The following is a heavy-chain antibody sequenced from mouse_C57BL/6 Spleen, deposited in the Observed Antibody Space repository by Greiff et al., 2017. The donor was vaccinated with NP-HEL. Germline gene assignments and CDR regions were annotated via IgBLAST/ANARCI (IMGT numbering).Heavy chain of an antibody. CDR3: ARRTVDAMDY. CDR1: GYTFTNYW. D-gene: IGHD1-1*01. Sequence: QVQLQQSGAELVRPGTSVKMSCKASGYTFTNYWIGWAKQRPGHGLEWIGDIYPGGGYTNYNEKFKGKATLTADKSSSTGYMQFSSLTSEDSAIYYCARRTVDAMDYWGQGTSVTVSS. V-gene: IGHV1-63*01. J-gene: IGHJ4*01. CDR2: IYPGGGYT.